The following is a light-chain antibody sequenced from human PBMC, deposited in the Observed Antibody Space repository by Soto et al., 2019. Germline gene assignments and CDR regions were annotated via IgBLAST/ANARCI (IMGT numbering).Light chain of an antibody. CDR2: GAS. CDR3: QKYDSAGGT. CDR1: QGISNS. Sequence: DVQMTQSPSSLSASVGDRVTITCRASQGISNSLAWYQQRPGRVPKLLIYGASYLQSEVPSRFSGSGSGTDFTLTISSLEPEDVATYYCQKYDSAGGTGGQGT. J-gene: IGKJ1*01. V-gene: IGKV1-27*01.